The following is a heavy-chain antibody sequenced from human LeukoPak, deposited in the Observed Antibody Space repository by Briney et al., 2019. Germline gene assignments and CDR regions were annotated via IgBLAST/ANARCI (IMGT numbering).Heavy chain of an antibody. D-gene: IGHD3-10*01. CDR2: INHSGST. CDR1: AGSISSSNYY. V-gene: IGHV4-39*01. J-gene: IGHJ4*02. Sequence: SETLSLTCTVSAGSISSSNYYWSWIRQPPGKGLEWIGEINHSGSTNYNPSSKSRVTISVDTSKTQFSLKLSSVTAADTAVYYCARHLMVWFGEFSPFDYWGQGTLVTVSS. CDR3: ARHLMVWFGEFSPFDY.